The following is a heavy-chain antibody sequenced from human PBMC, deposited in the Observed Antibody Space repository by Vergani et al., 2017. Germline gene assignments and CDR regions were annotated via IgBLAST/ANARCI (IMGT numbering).Heavy chain of an antibody. CDR3: AREFSLVSPRGYSGYKYYFDY. D-gene: IGHD5-12*01. Sequence: VQLVESGGGVVQPGGSLRLSCAASGFTFSDYYMSWIRQAPGKGLEWVSYISSSSSYTNYADSVKGRFTISRDNAKNSLYMQMNSLRAEDTAVYYCAREFSLVSPRGYSGYKYYFDYWGQGTLVTGSS. CDR2: ISSSSSYT. V-gene: IGHV3-11*05. CDR1: GFTFSDYY. J-gene: IGHJ4*02.